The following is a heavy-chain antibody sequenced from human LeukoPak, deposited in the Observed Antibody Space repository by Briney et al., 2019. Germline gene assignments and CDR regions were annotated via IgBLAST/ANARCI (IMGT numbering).Heavy chain of an antibody. J-gene: IGHJ4*02. CDR3: ARGGLAVAAYFDY. CDR2: IIPIFGTA. V-gene: IGHV1-69*05. Sequence: SVKVSCKASGGTFSSYAISWVRQAPGQGLEWMGRIIPIFGTANYAQKFQGRVTITTDESTSTAYMELSSLRSEDTAVYYCARGGLAVAAYFDYWGQGTLVSVSS. D-gene: IGHD6-19*01. CDR1: GGTFSSYA.